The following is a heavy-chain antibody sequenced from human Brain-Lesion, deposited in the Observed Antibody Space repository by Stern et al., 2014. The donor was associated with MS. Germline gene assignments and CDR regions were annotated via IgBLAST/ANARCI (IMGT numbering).Heavy chain of an antibody. Sequence: DQLVESGGTLVKPGGSLRLSCAASGFIFSDYYMNWIRQAPGQGLEWVSYISTTASNIYYADSVKGRFTISRDNTKNSLFLLMSSPRAEDTAVYYCAISSSRYYFDSWGLGTLVTVSS. CDR2: ISTTASNI. J-gene: IGHJ4*02. D-gene: IGHD2-2*01. CDR3: AISSSRYYFDS. V-gene: IGHV3-11*01. CDR1: GFIFSDYY.